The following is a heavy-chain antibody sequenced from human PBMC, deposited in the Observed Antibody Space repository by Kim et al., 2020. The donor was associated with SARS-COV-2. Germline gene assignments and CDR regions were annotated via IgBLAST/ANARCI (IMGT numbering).Heavy chain of an antibody. J-gene: IGHJ4*02. CDR3: ARGFGSGRYFDY. D-gene: IGHD3-10*01. Sequence: PSLKSRVTISVDTSKNQFSLKLSSVTAADTAVYYCARGFGSGRYFDYWGQGTLVTVSS. V-gene: IGHV4-34*01.